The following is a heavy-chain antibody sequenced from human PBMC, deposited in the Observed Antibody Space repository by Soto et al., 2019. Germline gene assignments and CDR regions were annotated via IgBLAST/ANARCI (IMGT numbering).Heavy chain of an antibody. CDR3: AKSWGGEIYYYYAMDV. V-gene: IGHV1-69*06. Sequence: QVQVVQSGAEVKRPGSSVNVSCKASGGYFNNRQTLNSYPISWVRQAPGQGLAWMGGIIPLFGTTNYAQMFQGRVPITADKSTSTTYLELKNVTSYDTAVYYCAKSWGGEIYYYYAMDVWGQGTTVTVSS. D-gene: IGHD3-16*01. J-gene: IGHJ6*02. CDR2: IIPLFGTT. CDR1: GGYFNNRQTLNSYP.